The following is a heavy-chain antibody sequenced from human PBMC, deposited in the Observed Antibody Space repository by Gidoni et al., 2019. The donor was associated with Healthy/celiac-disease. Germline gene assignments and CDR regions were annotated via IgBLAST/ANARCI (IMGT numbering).Heavy chain of an antibody. D-gene: IGHD1-26*01. J-gene: IGHJ6*02. CDR1: GFTFSSYS. CDR3: ASLTLGATAPTYYYYYGMDV. V-gene: IGHV3-21*01. Sequence: CAASGFTFSSYSMNWVRQAPGKGLEWVSSISSSSSYIYYADSVKGRFTIPRDTAKNSLYLQRNSLRAEDTAVYYCASLTLGATAPTYYYYYGMDVWGQGTTVTVSS. CDR2: ISSSSSYI.